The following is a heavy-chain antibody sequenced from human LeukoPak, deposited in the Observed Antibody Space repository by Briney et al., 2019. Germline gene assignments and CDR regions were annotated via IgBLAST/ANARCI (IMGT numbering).Heavy chain of an antibody. CDR1: GYTLTEIS. V-gene: IGHV1-24*01. CDR3: ATVGYSYGAFDY. D-gene: IGHD5-18*01. CDR2: FDREVGET. J-gene: IGHJ4*02. Sequence: ASVKVSCKVSGYTLTEISLHWVRQAPGKGLEWMGGFDREVGETMYAQKFQGRVTMTEDTSTDTAFMELSSLRSEDTAVYYCATVGYSYGAFDYWGQGTLVIVSS.